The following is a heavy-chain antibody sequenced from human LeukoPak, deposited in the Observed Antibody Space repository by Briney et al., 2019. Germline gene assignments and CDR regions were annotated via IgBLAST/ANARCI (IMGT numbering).Heavy chain of an antibody. CDR3: ARGVLLWFGENYYYYMDV. Sequence: SETLSLTCTVSGVSINSHYPNWIRQPPGKGLEWIGYIYGSGRTNYNPSLKSRVTMSVDTSKNQFSLKLSSVTAADTAVYYCARGVLLWFGENYYYYMDVWGKGTTVTVSS. V-gene: IGHV4-59*11. CDR1: GVSINSHY. D-gene: IGHD3-10*01. CDR2: IYGSGRT. J-gene: IGHJ6*03.